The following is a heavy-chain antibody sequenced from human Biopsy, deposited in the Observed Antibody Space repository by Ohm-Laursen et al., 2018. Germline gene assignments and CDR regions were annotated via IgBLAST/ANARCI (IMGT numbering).Heavy chain of an antibody. V-gene: IGHV4-59*02. J-gene: IGHJ6*02. CDR1: GDSVTKYY. CDR3: ARDSGILNYGNFEYYHYYGMDV. CDR2: IYYSVMT. Sequence: SDTLSLTCPVSGDSVTKYYWSWIRQPPGKGLEWIGHIYYSVMTNYNPSLQSRVSISVDTSRNQVSLTLSSVTAADTAVYYCARDSGILNYGNFEYYHYYGMDVWGQGTKVTVSS. D-gene: IGHD4-11*01.